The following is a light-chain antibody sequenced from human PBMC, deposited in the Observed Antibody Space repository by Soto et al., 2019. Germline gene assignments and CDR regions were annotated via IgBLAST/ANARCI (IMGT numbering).Light chain of an antibody. CDR3: QQRSNGPPWT. CDR1: QSVSSY. CDR2: DAS. J-gene: IGKJ1*01. V-gene: IGKV3-11*01. Sequence: EIVLTQSPATLSLSPGERATLSCRASQSVSSYLVLYQQKPGQAPRLLIYDASNRAAGIPARFSGSGSGTDFTLPISSLEPEDFAVYYCQQRSNGPPWTFGQGTKVEIK.